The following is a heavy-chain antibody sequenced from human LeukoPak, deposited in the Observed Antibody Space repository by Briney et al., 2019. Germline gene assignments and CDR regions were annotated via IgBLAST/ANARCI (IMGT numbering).Heavy chain of an antibody. D-gene: IGHD2-15*01. J-gene: IGHJ3*02. CDR1: GFTFSSYG. CDR2: IWYDGSNK. Sequence: GGSLRLSCAASGFTFSSYGMHWVRQAPGKGLEWVAVIWYDGSNKYYADSVKGRFTISRDNSKNTLYLQMDSLRAEDTAVYYCXXXXXXXXXXXSCVGDAFDIWGQGTMATVSS. CDR3: XXXXXXXXXXXSCVGDAFDI. V-gene: IGHV3-33*01.